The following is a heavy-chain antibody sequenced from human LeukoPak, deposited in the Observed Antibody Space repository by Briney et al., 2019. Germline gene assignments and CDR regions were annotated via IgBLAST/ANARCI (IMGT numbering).Heavy chain of an antibody. J-gene: IGHJ3*02. CDR3: ARDIETTNAFDI. CDR1: GFTLNSYW. V-gene: IGHV3-7*01. D-gene: IGHD1-7*01. Sequence: PGGSLRLSCAASGFTLNSYWMSWLRRAPGKGLEWVANINQDGSEKNYVDSVKGRFTISRDNAENSLDLQMNSLRVEDTAVYYCARDIETTNAFDIWGQGTMVTVSS. CDR2: INQDGSEK.